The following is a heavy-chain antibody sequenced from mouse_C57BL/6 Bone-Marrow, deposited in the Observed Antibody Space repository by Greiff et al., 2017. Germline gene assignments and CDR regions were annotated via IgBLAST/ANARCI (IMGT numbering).Heavy chain of an antibody. CDR2: INPSSGYT. CDR1: GYTFTSYT. V-gene: IGHV1-4*01. Sequence: QVHVKQSGAELARPGASVKMSCKASGYTFTSYTMHWVKQRPGQGLEWIGYINPSSGYTKYNQKFKDKATLTADKSSSTAYMQLSSLTSEDSAVYYCARSVYYGYDGFAYWGQGTLVTVSA. CDR3: ARSVYYGYDGFAY. J-gene: IGHJ3*01. D-gene: IGHD2-2*01.